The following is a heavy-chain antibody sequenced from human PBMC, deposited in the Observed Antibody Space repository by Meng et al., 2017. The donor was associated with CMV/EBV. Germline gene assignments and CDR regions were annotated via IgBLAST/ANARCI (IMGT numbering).Heavy chain of an antibody. Sequence: SGGSISSSSYYWGWIRQPPGKGLEWIGSIYYSGSTYYNPSLKSRVTISVDTSKNQFSLKLSSVTAADTAVYYCARDFRGDDSSGFGWGQGTLVTVSS. CDR3: ARDFRGDDSSGFG. J-gene: IGHJ4*02. V-gene: IGHV4-39*07. CDR2: IYYSGST. CDR1: GGSISSSSYY. D-gene: IGHD3-22*01.